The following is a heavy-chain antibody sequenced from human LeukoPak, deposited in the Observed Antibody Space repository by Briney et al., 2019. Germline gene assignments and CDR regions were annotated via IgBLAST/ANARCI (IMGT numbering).Heavy chain of an antibody. CDR3: ARRLSGRVDS. CDR1: GFTFSSYA. CDR2: ISGSGGNT. D-gene: IGHD2-15*01. Sequence: PGGSLRLSCAASGFTFSSYAMSWVRQAPGEGLEWVSIISGSGGNTYYADSVKGRFTISRDNSKNTLYLQMNSLRAKDTAVYYCARRLSGRVDSWGQGTLVTVSS. V-gene: IGHV3-23*01. J-gene: IGHJ4*02.